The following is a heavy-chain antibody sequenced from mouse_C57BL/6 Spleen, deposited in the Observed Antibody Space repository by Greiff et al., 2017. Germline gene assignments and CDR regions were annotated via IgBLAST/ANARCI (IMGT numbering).Heavy chain of an antibody. D-gene: IGHD1-1*01. Sequence: QVQLQQPGAELVKPGASVKLSCKASGYTFTSYWMQWVKQRPGQGLEWIGEIDPSDSYTNYNQKFKGKATLTVDTSSSTAYMQLSSLTSEDSAVYYCARFITTVVGAMDYWGQGTSVTVSS. V-gene: IGHV1-50*01. J-gene: IGHJ4*01. CDR1: GYTFTSYW. CDR2: IDPSDSYT. CDR3: ARFITTVVGAMDY.